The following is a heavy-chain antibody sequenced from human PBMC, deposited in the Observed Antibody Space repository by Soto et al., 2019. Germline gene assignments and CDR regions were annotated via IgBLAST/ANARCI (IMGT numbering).Heavy chain of an antibody. CDR1: GFTFSNYW. CDR2: IKPDGSEK. Sequence: EVQLVESGGDLVQPGGSLRLSCAVSGFTFSNYWMAWVRQAPGKGLEWVANIKPDGSEKHYVDSVQGRFTISRDNAKNSLFLQMNSLRGDAPAVYYCARLGDDYWGQGTLVTVSS. CDR3: ARLGDDY. V-gene: IGHV3-7*01. J-gene: IGHJ4*02. D-gene: IGHD3-16*01.